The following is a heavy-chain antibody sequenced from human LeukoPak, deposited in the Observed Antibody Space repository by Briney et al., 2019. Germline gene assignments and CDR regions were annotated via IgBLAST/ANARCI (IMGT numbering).Heavy chain of an antibody. CDR2: FNSNSAGT. D-gene: IGHD2-15*01. Sequence: ASVKVSCKASGYRFSDYYMHWVRQAPGQGREWMGWFNSNSAGTHYAQNFEGRVTMTRDTSITTAYMELSRLKIDDTALYYCARGYCSGGSCYHFDSWGQGTLVTVSS. J-gene: IGHJ4*02. V-gene: IGHV1-2*02. CDR1: GYRFSDYY. CDR3: ARGYCSGGSCYHFDS.